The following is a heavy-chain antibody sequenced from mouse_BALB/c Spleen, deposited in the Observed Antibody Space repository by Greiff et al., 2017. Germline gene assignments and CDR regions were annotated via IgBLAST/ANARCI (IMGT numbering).Heavy chain of an antibody. D-gene: IGHD1-2*01. J-gene: IGHJ2*01. V-gene: IGHV2-9*02. CDR2: IWAGGST. Sequence: VQLQESGPGLVAPSQSLSITCTVSGFSLTSYGVHWVRQPPGKGLEWLGVIWAGGSTNYNSALMSRLSISKDNSKSQVFLKMNSLQTDDTAMYYWAREGRPYDCDYWGQGTTRTVSS. CDR1: GFSLTSYG. CDR3: AREGRPYDCDY.